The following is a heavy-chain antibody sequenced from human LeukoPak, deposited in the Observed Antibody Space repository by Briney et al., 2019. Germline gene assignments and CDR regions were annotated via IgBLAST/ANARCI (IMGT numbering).Heavy chain of an antibody. D-gene: IGHD3-10*01. V-gene: IGHV3-23*01. J-gene: IGHJ4*02. CDR3: AKDVGTSGNYSPSDY. CDR1: GFTFGRHA. Sequence: GGSLRLPCAASGFTFGRHAMNWVRQAPGKGLEWVSAIRFSGESTYYADSVKGRFTISRDNSKNTLYLQMDSLRAEDTAVYYCAKDVGTSGNYSPSDYWGQGTLVTVSS. CDR2: IRFSGEST.